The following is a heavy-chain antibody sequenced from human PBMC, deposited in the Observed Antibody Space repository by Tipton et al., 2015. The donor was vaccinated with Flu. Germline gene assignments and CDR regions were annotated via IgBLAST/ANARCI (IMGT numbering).Heavy chain of an antibody. CDR2: ISYDGSNK. V-gene: IGHV3-30-3*01. D-gene: IGHD2-15*01. CDR1: GFTFSSYA. Sequence: AASGFTFSSYAMHWVRQAPGKGLEWVAVISYDGSNKYYADSVKGRFTISRDNSKNTLYLQMNSLRAEDTAVYYCARDERVWVVAATRLYYGMVVRGQGPAVTVPS. CDR3: ARDERVWVVAATRLYYGMVV. J-gene: IGHJ6*02.